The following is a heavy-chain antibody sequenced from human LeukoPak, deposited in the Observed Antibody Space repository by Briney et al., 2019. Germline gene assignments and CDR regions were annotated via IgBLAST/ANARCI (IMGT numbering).Heavy chain of an antibody. CDR2: ISSSSSYI. V-gene: IGHV3-21*01. D-gene: IGHD7-27*01. J-gene: IGHJ4*02. Sequence: GGSLRLSCAASGFTFSSYSMNWVRQAPGKGLEWVSSISSSSSYIYYADSVKGRFTISRDNAKNSLYLQMNSLRAEDTAVYYCARIALRWGLVDYWGQGTLVTVSS. CDR3: ARIALRWGLVDY. CDR1: GFTFSSYS.